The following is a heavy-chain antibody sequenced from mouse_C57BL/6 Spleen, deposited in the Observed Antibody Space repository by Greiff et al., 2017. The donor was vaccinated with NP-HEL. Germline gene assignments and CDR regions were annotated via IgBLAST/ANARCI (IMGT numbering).Heavy chain of an antibody. CDR1: GYTFTDYY. D-gene: IGHD1-1*01. V-gene: IGHV1-75*01. CDR2: IFPGSGST. J-gene: IGHJ4*01. CDR3: ARRGYYYGSRYAMDY. Sequence: QVQLQQSGPELVKPGASVKISCKASGYTFTDYYINWVKQRPGQGLEWIGWIFPGSGSTYYNEKFKGKATLTVDKSSSTAYMLLSSLTSEDSAVYFCARRGYYYGSRYAMDYWGQGTSVTVSS.